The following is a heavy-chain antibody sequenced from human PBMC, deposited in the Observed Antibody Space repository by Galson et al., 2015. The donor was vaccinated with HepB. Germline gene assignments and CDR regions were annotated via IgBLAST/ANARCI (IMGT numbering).Heavy chain of an antibody. CDR2: INPNSGGT. Sequence: SVTVSCKASGSTFTGYYMHWVRQAPGQGLEWMGRINPNSGGTNYAQKFQGRVAMTRDTSISTAYMELSRLRSDDTAVYYCARVGPTVKDFDYRGQGTLVTVSS. CDR1: GSTFTGYY. V-gene: IGHV1-2*06. CDR3: ARVGPTVKDFDY. J-gene: IGHJ4*02. D-gene: IGHD4-17*01.